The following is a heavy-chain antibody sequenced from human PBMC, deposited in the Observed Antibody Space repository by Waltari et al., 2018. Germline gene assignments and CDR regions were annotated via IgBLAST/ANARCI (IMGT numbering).Heavy chain of an antibody. CDR2: IYSGGST. CDR1: GFTVSNQY. D-gene: IGHD3-3*01. J-gene: IGHJ4*02. V-gene: IGHV3-53*01. Sequence: EVQLVESGGGLIQPGGSLRPPCSVLGFTVSNQYMSWVRQAPGKGLEWVSVIYSGGSTYYADSVKGRFTISRDSSENTVYLQMSSLRAEDTALYYCARLDFWTGSYYWGQGTLVTVSS. CDR3: ARLDFWTGSYY.